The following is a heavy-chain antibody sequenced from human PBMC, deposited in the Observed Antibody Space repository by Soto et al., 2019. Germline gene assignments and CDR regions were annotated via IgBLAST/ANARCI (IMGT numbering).Heavy chain of an antibody. D-gene: IGHD4-17*01. Sequence: QLQLQESGSGLVKPSQTLSLTCAVSGGSISSGGYSWSWIRQPPGKGLEWIGYIYHSGSTYYNPSLKSRVTIAECRSKHQFSLKLSSVIAADTAVYYCASSHDYGGNPEYFDYWGQGTLVTVSS. CDR2: IYHSGST. J-gene: IGHJ4*02. CDR1: GGSISSGGYS. CDR3: ASSHDYGGNPEYFDY. V-gene: IGHV4-30-2*01.